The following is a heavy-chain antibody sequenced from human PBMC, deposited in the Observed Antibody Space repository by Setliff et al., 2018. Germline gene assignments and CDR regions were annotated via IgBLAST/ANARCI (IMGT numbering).Heavy chain of an antibody. CDR1: GFTFSAST. D-gene: IGHD4-17*01. CDR2: ISGSSSNFI. Sequence: PGESLKISCAASGFTFSASTMNWVRQAPGKGLEWVSPISGSSSNFIYYAGSVKGRFTISRDNAKNSLFLQMDNLRAEDTAKYYCAKDHGDYARFQHWGQGTLVTVSS. CDR3: AKDHGDYARFQH. J-gene: IGHJ1*01. V-gene: IGHV3-21*04.